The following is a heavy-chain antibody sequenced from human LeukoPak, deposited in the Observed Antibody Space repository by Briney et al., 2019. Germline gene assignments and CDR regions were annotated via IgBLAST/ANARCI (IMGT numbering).Heavy chain of an antibody. CDR3: ARDSHKLELRENWFDP. D-gene: IGHD1-7*01. J-gene: IGHJ5*02. V-gene: IGHV7-4-1*02. CDR2: INTNTGNP. Sequence: GASVKVSCKASGYTFTSYGISWVRQAPGQGLEWMGWINTNTGNPTYAQGFTGRFVFSLDTSVSTAYLQISSLKAEDTAVYYCARDSHKLELRENWFDPWGQGTLVTVSS. CDR1: GYTFTSYG.